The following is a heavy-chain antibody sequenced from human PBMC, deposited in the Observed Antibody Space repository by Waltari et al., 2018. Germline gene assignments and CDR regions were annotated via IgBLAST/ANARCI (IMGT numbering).Heavy chain of an antibody. D-gene: IGHD2-2*01. J-gene: IGHJ5*02. CDR1: GYSISSGYY. V-gene: IGHV4-38-2*01. Sequence: QVQLQESGPGLVKPSETLSLTCAVSGYSISSGYYWGWIRQPPGKGLEWIGSIYHSGSPFYNPSLKSRGTISVETSKNPFPPKPSPVTAADPAVYYCAGSVVPASPNWFDPWGQGTLVTVSS. CDR3: AGSVVPASPNWFDP. CDR2: IYHSGSP.